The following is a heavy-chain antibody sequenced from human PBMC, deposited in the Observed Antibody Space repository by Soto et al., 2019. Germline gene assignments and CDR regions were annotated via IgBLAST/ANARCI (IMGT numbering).Heavy chain of an antibody. V-gene: IGHV1-46*03. Sequence: QVQLVQSGAEAKKPGASVKVSCKASGYTFTSYYMHWVRQAPGQGLEWMGIINPSGGSTSYAQKFQGRVTMTRDTSTSTVYMELSSLRSEDTAVYYCARPRRGYSGYDRADDAFDIWGQGTMVTVSS. CDR2: INPSGGST. CDR3: ARPRRGYSGYDRADDAFDI. CDR1: GYTFTSYY. D-gene: IGHD5-12*01. J-gene: IGHJ3*02.